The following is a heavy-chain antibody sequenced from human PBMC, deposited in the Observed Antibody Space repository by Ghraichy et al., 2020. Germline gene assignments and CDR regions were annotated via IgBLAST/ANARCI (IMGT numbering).Heavy chain of an antibody. CDR1: GGSIRNSNYY. V-gene: IGHV4-39*01. Sequence: SETLSLTCIVSGGSIRNSNYYWGWIRQPPGKGLEWIGNIYHTGSTFYNPSLESRVTISVDTSKNQFSLKLSSVTAADTAVYYCASPYCHKGECYKDNLFDPWGQGALVTVSS. D-gene: IGHD2-8*01. CDR2: IYHTGST. CDR3: ASPYCHKGECYKDNLFDP. J-gene: IGHJ5*02.